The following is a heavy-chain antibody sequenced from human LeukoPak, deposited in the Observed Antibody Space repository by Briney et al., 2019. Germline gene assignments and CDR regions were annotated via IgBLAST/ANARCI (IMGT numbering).Heavy chain of an antibody. CDR2: INPNSGGT. D-gene: IGHD1-26*01. CDR3: ARAREWFDP. V-gene: IGHV1-2*02. CDR1: GYTFTGYY. J-gene: IGHJ5*02. Sequence: ASVKVSCKASGYTFTGYYMHWVRQAPGQGLEWMGWINPNSGGTNYAQKFQGRVTMTRNTSISTAYMELSSLRSEDTAVYYCARAREWFDPWGQGTLVTVSS.